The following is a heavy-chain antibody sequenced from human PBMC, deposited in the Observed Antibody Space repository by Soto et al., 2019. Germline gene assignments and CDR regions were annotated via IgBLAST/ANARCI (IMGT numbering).Heavy chain of an antibody. CDR2: INAGIGNT. CDR3: VRGLNGYSRYFDY. J-gene: IGHJ4*02. CDR1: GYTFTSYA. D-gene: IGHD5-18*01. V-gene: IGHV1-3*01. Sequence: QVQLVQSGTEVKKPGASVKVSCKASGYTFTSYAMHWVRQAPGQRLEWMGWINAGIGNTKYSQKFQGRVTITRDTSASTAYMELSSLRSEDTAVYYCVRGLNGYSRYFDYWGQGTLVTVSS.